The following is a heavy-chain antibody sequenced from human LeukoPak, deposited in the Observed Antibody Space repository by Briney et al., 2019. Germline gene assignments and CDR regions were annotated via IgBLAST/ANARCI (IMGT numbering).Heavy chain of an antibody. Sequence: GGSLRLSCAASGFTFSTYWMSWVRQAPGKGLEWVAVISYDGSNKYYADSVKGRFTISRDNSKNTLYLQMNSLRAEDTAVYYCAKDYYDSSGYSFDYWGQGTLVTVSS. CDR2: ISYDGSNK. V-gene: IGHV3-30*18. D-gene: IGHD3-22*01. CDR3: AKDYYDSSGYSFDY. J-gene: IGHJ4*02. CDR1: GFTFSTYW.